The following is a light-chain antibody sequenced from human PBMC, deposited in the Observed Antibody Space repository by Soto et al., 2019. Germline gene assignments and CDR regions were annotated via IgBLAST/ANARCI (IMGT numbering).Light chain of an antibody. CDR2: DVS. Sequence: QSVLTQPASVSGSPGQSITISCTGTSSDIGAYKYVSWYQQHPGKAPKLVIYDVSNRPSGVSNRFSGSKSGNTASLTISGLQAEDEADYYCSSYTSSATYVLFGGGTKLTVL. CDR1: SSDIGAYKY. V-gene: IGLV2-14*01. CDR3: SSYTSSATYVL. J-gene: IGLJ2*01.